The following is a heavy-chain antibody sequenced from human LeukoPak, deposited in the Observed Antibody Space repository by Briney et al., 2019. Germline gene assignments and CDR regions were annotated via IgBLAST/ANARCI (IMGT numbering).Heavy chain of an antibody. Sequence: PSETLSLTCTVSGGSISSSSYYWGWIRQPPGKGLEWIGSIYYSGSTYYNPSLKSRVAISVDTSENQFSLKLSSVTAADTAVYYCARHAMSRWLQTYYFDYWGQGTLVTVSS. J-gene: IGHJ4*02. CDR3: ARHAMSRWLQTYYFDY. CDR2: IYYSGST. D-gene: IGHD5-24*01. CDR1: GGSISSSSYY. V-gene: IGHV4-39*01.